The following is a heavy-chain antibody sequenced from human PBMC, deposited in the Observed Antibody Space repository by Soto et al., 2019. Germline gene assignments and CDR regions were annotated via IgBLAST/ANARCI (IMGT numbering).Heavy chain of an antibody. CDR3: AREGVQHGSGPYYYYGMDV. D-gene: IGHD3-10*01. CDR2: ISSSSSYI. Sequence: EVQLVESGAGQVKPGGSLRLSCAASGFTFSSYSMNWVRQAPGKGLEWVSSISSSSSYIYYADSVKGRFTISRDNAKNSLYLQMNSLRAEDTAVYYCAREGVQHGSGPYYYYGMDVWGQGTTVTVSS. V-gene: IGHV3-21*01. J-gene: IGHJ6*02. CDR1: GFTFSSYS.